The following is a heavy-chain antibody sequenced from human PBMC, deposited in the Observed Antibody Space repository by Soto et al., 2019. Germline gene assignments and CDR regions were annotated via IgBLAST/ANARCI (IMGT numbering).Heavy chain of an antibody. V-gene: IGHV3-33*01. CDR1: GFTFSSYG. J-gene: IGHJ6*02. CDR3: ARDRQPEARAYYYYGMDV. CDR2: IWYDGSNK. Sequence: QVQLVESGGGVVQPGRSLRLSCAASGFTFSSYGMHWVRQAPGKGLEWVAVIWYDGSNKYYADSVKGRFTISRDNSKNTLYLQMNSLRAEDTAVYYCARDRQPEARAYYYYGMDVWGQGTTVTVSS. D-gene: IGHD6-13*01.